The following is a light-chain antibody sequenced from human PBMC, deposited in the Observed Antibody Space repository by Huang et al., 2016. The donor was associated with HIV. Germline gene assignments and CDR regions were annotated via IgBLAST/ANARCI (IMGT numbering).Light chain of an antibody. V-gene: IGKV3-20*01. CDR1: QTVTSNY. CDR3: QQYGTSPRLT. Sequence: EIVLTQSPGTLSLSPGERATLSCRASQTVTSNYVAWYQQKPGQAPRLLIYSASYRATGIPDRFSGSGSGTDFTLTISRLEPEDFAVYYCQQYGTSPRLTFGGGTKVEIK. J-gene: IGKJ4*01. CDR2: SAS.